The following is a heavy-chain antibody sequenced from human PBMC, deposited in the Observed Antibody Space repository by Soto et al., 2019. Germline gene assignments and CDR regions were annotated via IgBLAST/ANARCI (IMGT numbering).Heavy chain of an antibody. Sequence: EVQLLESGGGLVQPGGSLRLSCAASGFTFSSYAMYWVRQAPGKGLEWVSAISWNSGSIDYADSVKGRFTISRDNAKNSLYLQMNSLRAEETALYYCAKDAGRRGAEHLHHWGQGTLVIVSS. CDR2: ISWNSGSI. J-gene: IGHJ1*01. CDR1: GFTFSSYA. V-gene: IGHV3-9*01. D-gene: IGHD3-10*01. CDR3: AKDAGRRGAEHLHH.